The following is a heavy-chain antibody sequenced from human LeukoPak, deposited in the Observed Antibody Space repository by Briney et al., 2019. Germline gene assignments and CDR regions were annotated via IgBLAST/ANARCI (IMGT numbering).Heavy chain of an antibody. V-gene: IGHV1-2*02. D-gene: IGHD3-3*01. J-gene: IGHJ4*02. Sequence: GASVKVSCKASGYTFTGYYMHWVRQAPGQGLEWMGWINPNSGGTNYAQKFQGRVTMTRDTSISTACMELSRLRSDDTAVYYCARTLYYDFWMFDYWGQGTLVTVSS. CDR3: ARTLYYDFWMFDY. CDR2: INPNSGGT. CDR1: GYTFTGYY.